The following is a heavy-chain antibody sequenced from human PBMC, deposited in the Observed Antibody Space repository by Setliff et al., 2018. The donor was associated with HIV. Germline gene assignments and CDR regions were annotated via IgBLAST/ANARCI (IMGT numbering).Heavy chain of an antibody. CDR1: EYMILAYK. CDR2: ISPNNGAA. J-gene: IGHJ3*01. Sequence: ASVKVSCKATEYMILAYKMNWVRQAPGQGLEWIGRISPNNGAAEYAPKFQGRVIMTLDTSIGTAYLEIPRLTSDDAAVYYCARPRVFDSFDVWGQGTMVTVS. CDR3: ARPRVFDSFDV. V-gene: IGHV1-2*06.